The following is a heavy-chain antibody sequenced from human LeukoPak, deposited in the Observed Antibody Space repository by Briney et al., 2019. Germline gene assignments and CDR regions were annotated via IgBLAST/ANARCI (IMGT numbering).Heavy chain of an antibody. V-gene: IGHV4-59*01. Sequence: SETLSLTCTVSGSSIGSYYWSWIRQPPGKGLEWIGYIYYSGSTNYNPSLKSRVTISVDTSKNQFSLKLSSVTAADTAVYYCARSGYDFWSGYYDWGQGTLVTVSS. J-gene: IGHJ4*02. CDR1: GSSIGSYY. D-gene: IGHD3-3*01. CDR2: IYYSGST. CDR3: ARSGYDFWSGYYD.